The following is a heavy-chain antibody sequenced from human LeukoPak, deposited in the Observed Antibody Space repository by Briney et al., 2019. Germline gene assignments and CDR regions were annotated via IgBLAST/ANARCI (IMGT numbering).Heavy chain of an antibody. V-gene: IGHV4-39*01. J-gene: IGHJ3*02. Sequence: SETLSLTCTVSGGSISSSSFYWGWIRQPPGKGLEWIGSVYYSGSTYYNPSLKSRVTISVDTSKNQFSLNLSYVTASDTAVYYCATGRYYYDSSGQFVPSRFDIWGQGTMVTVSS. D-gene: IGHD3-22*01. CDR3: ATGRYYYDSSGQFVPSRFDI. CDR2: VYYSGST. CDR1: GGSISSSSFY.